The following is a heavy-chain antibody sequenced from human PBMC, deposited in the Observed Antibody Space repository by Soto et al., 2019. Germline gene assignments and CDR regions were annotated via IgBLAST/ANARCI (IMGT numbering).Heavy chain of an antibody. V-gene: IGHV3-15*01. CDR3: TRVSRGWNYYYGMDV. Sequence: EVQLVESGGGLVKPGGSLRLSCVASGFTFTNAWMSWVRQAPGKGLEWVGRIKSKTDGGTTDSAAPVKDRFTISSDDLKEPLYLRMNRLNTEDTAVYYCTRVSRGWNYYYGMDVWGQGTTVTVSS. CDR1: GFTFTNAW. CDR2: IKSKTDGGTT. D-gene: IGHD3-10*01. J-gene: IGHJ6*02.